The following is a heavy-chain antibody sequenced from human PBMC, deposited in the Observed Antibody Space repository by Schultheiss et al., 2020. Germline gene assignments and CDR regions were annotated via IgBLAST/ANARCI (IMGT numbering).Heavy chain of an antibody. V-gene: IGHV3-21*01. CDR3: ARGLLDDYRKSSGMDV. D-gene: IGHD4-11*01. CDR1: GFTFSSYS. J-gene: IGHJ6*02. Sequence: GESLKISCAASGFTFSSYSMNWVRQAPGKGLEWVSSISPSSTYIYYADSVRGRFTISRDNAKNSLYLQMNSLRAEDTAVYYCARGLLDDYRKSSGMDVWGQGTTVTVSS. CDR2: ISPSSTYI.